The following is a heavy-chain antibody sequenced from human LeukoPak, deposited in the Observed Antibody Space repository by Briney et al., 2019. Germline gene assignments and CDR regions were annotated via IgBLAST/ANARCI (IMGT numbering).Heavy chain of an antibody. CDR2: IYYSGST. CDR3: ARGYYSSSWFLDWWYFDL. Sequence: SETLSLTCTVSVGSISSYYWSWIRQPPGKGLEWIGYIYYSGSTNYNPSLKSRVTISVDTSKNQFSLKLSSVTAADTAVYYCARGYYSSSWFLDWWYFDLWGRGTLVTVSS. J-gene: IGHJ2*01. D-gene: IGHD6-13*01. CDR1: VGSISSYY. V-gene: IGHV4-59*01.